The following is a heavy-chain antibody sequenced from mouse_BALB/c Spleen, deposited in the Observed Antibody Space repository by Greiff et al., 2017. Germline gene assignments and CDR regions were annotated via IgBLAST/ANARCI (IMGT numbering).Heavy chain of an antibody. CDR1: GFNIKDTY. V-gene: IGHV14-3*02. CDR3: TRAVGYTDSFAY. CDR2: IDPANGNT. J-gene: IGHJ3*01. Sequence: EVQLQQSGAELVKPGASVKLSCTASGFNIKDTYMHWVKQRPEQGLEWIGRIDPANGNTKYDPKFQGKATITADTSSSTAYMQLSSLTSEDSAVYYCTRAVGYTDSFAYWGQGTLVTVSA. D-gene: IGHD3-1*01.